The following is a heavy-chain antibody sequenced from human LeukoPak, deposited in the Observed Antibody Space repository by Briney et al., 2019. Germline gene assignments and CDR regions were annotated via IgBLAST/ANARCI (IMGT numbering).Heavy chain of an antibody. CDR3: ARHAPSPYDTSGYFPTYFFDY. CDR2: ISTSGST. J-gene: IGHJ4*02. V-gene: IGHV4-59*08. Sequence: SETLSLTCTISGGSINNYFWSWIRQPPGKGLEWIGYISTSGSTNYNPSLKSRVTISVDTSKNQFSLKLTSVTAADTAIYYCARHAPSPYDTSGYFPTYFFDYWGQGTLVTVPS. CDR1: GGSINNYF. D-gene: IGHD3-22*01.